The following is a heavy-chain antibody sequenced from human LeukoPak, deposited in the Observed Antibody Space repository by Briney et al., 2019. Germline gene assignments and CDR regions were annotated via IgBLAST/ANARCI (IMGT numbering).Heavy chain of an antibody. CDR1: GYTFTSYA. CDR2: ITPSGGT. J-gene: IGHJ4*02. Sequence: ASVKVSCTASGYTFTSYAIHWVRQAPGQGLEWMGWITPSGGTDYPQKFQGRVAITWDTSITTAYMDLSRLTSDDTAVYYCARDRYGDGFAHLDSWGQGALVTVSS. D-gene: IGHD5-24*01. V-gene: IGHV1-2*02. CDR3: ARDRYGDGFAHLDS.